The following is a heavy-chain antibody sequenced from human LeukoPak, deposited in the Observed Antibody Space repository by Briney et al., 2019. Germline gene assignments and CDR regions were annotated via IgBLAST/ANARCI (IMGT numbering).Heavy chain of an antibody. Sequence: ASVKVSCKASGYTFTSYDFNWVRQATGQRPEWMGWMSPNSGDTGYAQKFQDRVTMTGNTSISTAYMELSSLRSDDTAVYYCARGPPNWGYDYWGPGTLVTVSS. CDR2: MSPNSGDT. J-gene: IGHJ4*02. D-gene: IGHD7-27*01. V-gene: IGHV1-8*01. CDR1: GYTFTSYD. CDR3: ARGPPNWGYDY.